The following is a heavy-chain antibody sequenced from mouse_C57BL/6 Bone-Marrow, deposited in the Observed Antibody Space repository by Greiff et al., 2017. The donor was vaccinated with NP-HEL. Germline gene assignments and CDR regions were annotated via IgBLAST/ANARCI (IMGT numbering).Heavy chain of an antibody. CDR2: IDPNSGGT. Sequence: QVQLQQPGAELVKPGASVKLSCKASGYTFTSYWMHWVKQRPGRGLEWIGRIDPNSGGTKYNEKFKSKATLTVDKPSSTAYMQLSSLTSEDAAVYYSARWNGGSSLYAMDYWGQGTSVTVSS. V-gene: IGHV1-72*01. D-gene: IGHD1-1*01. CDR3: ARWNGGSSLYAMDY. J-gene: IGHJ4*01. CDR1: GYTFTSYW.